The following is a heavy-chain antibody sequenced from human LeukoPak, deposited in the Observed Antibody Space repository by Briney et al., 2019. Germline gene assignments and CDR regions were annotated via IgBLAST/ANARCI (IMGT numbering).Heavy chain of an antibody. V-gene: IGHV3-7*01. Sequence: GGSLRLSCTASGFTFSDYWMTWVRQAPGKGPEWVANIKQDGSQRYYVDSVRGRFTISGDNAKNSLFLQMNGLRAEDTAVYYCARRGGSSSRRSPIDYWGQGTLVTVSS. D-gene: IGHD6-6*01. J-gene: IGHJ4*02. CDR2: IKQDGSQR. CDR3: ARRGGSSSRRSPIDY. CDR1: GFTFSDYW.